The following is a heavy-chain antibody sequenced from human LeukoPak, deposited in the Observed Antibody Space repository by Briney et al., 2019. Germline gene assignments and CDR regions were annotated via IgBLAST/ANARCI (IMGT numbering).Heavy chain of an antibody. D-gene: IGHD6-13*01. CDR1: GFTFNNYW. V-gene: IGHV3-23*01. CDR3: AKDGGSWSAFNWFDP. Sequence: GGSLRLSCAASGFTFNNYWMHWVRQGPGKGLVWVSAISGSGGSTYYADSVKGRFTISRDNSKNTLYLQMNSLRAEDTAVYYCAKDGGSWSAFNWFDPWGQGTLVTVSS. CDR2: ISGSGGST. J-gene: IGHJ5*02.